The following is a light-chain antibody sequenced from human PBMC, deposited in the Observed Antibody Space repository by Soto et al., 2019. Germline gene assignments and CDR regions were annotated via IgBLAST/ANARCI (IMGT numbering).Light chain of an antibody. Sequence: DIQMTQSPSSLSASVGDRVTITCRASQSISSYLNWDQQKPVKAPKLLIYAASSMQCGVLSRFSGSGSGTQLSLSISTLQPEDVTTYYCQQSDSTPASLGQGTKREIK. V-gene: IGKV1-39*01. CDR3: QQSDSTPAS. J-gene: IGKJ2*01. CDR2: AAS. CDR1: QSISSY.